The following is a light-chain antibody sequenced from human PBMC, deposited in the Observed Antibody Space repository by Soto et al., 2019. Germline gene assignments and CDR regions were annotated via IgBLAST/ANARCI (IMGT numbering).Light chain of an antibody. CDR2: SNN. J-gene: IGLJ2*01. CDR1: NSNVGSNT. Sequence: QSVLTQPPSVSGAPRQRVTISCSGSNSNVGSNTVNWYQQFPGTAPKVLIYSNNQRPSGVPDRFSGSKSGTSASLAISGLQSDDEADYYCAAWDDNLDGVLFGGGTKLTVL. V-gene: IGLV1-44*01. CDR3: AAWDDNLDGVL.